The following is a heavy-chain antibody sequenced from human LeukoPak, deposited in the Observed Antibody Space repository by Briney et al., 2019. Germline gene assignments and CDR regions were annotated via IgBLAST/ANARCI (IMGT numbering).Heavy chain of an antibody. Sequence: GASVKVSCKASGYTFTSYYMYWVRQAPGQGLEWMGIINPSGGSTSYAQKFQGRVTMTRDMSTSTVYMELSSLRSEDTAVYYCARDIPEVNYYDSSGYYPGINWFDPWGQGTLVTVSS. CDR1: GYTFTSYY. CDR3: ARDIPEVNYYDSSGYYPGINWFDP. V-gene: IGHV1-46*01. D-gene: IGHD3-22*01. CDR2: INPSGGST. J-gene: IGHJ5*02.